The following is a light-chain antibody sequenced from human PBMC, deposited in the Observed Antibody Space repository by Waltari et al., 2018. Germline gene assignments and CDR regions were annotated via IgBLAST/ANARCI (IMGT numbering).Light chain of an antibody. Sequence: YVLTQPPSVSVDPGKTARLTCGGDHIGRKSANWYQQKPGQAPVLVMFYDSDRPSEIPERFSGSNSGNTATLTISWVEAGDEADYHCQVWDDVTDSGVFGGGTKLTVL. CDR3: QVWDDVTDSGV. V-gene: IGLV3-21*04. CDR1: HIGRKS. J-gene: IGLJ3*02. CDR2: YDS.